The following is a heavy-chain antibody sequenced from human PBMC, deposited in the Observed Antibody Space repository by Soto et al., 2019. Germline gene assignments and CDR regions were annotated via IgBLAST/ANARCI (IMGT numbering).Heavy chain of an antibody. D-gene: IGHD2-8*02. J-gene: IGHJ4*02. CDR3: GRGLGYCSAVVCRIIDS. CDR1: GYSFSTYG. V-gene: IGHV5-51*01. Sequence: PXXSLKISCRASGYSFSTYGXXXXRQMPGKGLEWMGIIYPSDSDTRYSPSFQGQVTISADKYISTAYLQWSSLKASDTAMYYCGRGLGYCSAVVCRIIDSWGQGTXVTVSS. CDR2: IYPSDSDT.